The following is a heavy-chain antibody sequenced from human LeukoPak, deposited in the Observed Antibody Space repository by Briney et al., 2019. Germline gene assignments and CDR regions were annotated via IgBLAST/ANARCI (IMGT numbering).Heavy chain of an antibody. CDR1: GFTFSNYA. D-gene: IGHD4-23*01. J-gene: IGHJ4*02. CDR3: ASDGGNSRSKIIYYFDY. Sequence: GRPLRLSCAASGFTFSNYAMHWVRQAPGKGLEWVAVISYDGYNKYYADSVKGRITISRDNSKNTLYLQMNSLRTEDTAVYYCASDGGNSRSKIIYYFDYWGQGTLVTVSS. V-gene: IGHV3-30-3*01. CDR2: ISYDGYNK.